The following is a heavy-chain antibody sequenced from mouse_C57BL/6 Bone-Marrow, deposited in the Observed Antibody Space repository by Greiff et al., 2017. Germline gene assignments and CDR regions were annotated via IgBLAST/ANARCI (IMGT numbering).Heavy chain of an antibody. D-gene: IGHD1-1*01. V-gene: IGHV5-2*01. CDR1: EYEFPSHD. Sequence: EVNLVESGGGLVQPGESLKLSCESNEYEFPSHDMSWVRKTPEKRLELVAAINSDGGSTYYPDTMERRFIISRDNTKKTLYLQMSSLRSEDTALYYCARHGGLLLREGAMDYWGQGTSVTVSS. CDR2: INSDGGST. CDR3: ARHGGLLLREGAMDY. J-gene: IGHJ4*01.